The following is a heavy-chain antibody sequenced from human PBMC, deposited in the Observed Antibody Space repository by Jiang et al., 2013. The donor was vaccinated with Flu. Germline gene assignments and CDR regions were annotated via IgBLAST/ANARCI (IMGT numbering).Heavy chain of an antibody. CDR3: AREGVYSSSSVAGSIYDY. CDR2: IIPIFGTA. Sequence: SVKVSCKASGGTFSSYAISWVRQAPGQGLEWMGGIIPIFGTANYAQKFQGRVTITADESTSTAYMELSSLRSEDTAVYYCAREGVYSSSSVAGSIYDYWGQGTLVTVSS. D-gene: IGHD6-6*01. J-gene: IGHJ4*02. CDR1: GGTFSSYA. V-gene: IGHV1-69*01.